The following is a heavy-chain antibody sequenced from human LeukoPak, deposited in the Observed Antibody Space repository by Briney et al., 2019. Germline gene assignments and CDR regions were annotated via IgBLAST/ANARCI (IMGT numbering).Heavy chain of an antibody. D-gene: IGHD3-9*01. CDR3: ARDLGVDLYYYYYYGMDV. V-gene: IGHV4-39*07. CDR2: IYYSGST. Sequence: PSETLSLTCTVSGGSISSSSYYWGWIRQPPGKGLEWIGSIYYSGSTYYNPSHKSRVTISVDTSKNQFSLKLSSVTAADTAVYYCARDLGVDLYYYYYYGMDVWGQGTTVTVSS. CDR1: GGSISSSSYY. J-gene: IGHJ6*02.